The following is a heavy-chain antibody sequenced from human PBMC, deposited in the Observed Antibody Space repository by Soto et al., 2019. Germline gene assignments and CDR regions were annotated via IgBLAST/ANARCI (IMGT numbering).Heavy chain of an antibody. CDR3: ARGIFEYSSSSGFDP. J-gene: IGHJ5*02. CDR1: GGSISSYY. D-gene: IGHD6-6*01. V-gene: IGHV4-59*08. Sequence: PSETLSLTCTVSGGSISSYYWSWIRQPPGKGLEWIGYIYYSGSTNYNPSLKSRVTISVDTSKNQLSLKLSSVTAADTAVYYCARGIFEYSSSSGFDPWGQGTLVTVSS. CDR2: IYYSGST.